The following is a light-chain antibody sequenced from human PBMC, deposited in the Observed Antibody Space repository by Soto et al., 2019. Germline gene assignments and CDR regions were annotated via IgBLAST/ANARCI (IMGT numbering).Light chain of an antibody. V-gene: IGKV3-20*01. CDR2: GAS. CDR3: QQYDSTTRT. Sequence: EIVLTQSPGTLSLSPGERATLSCRASQSISSSYLAWYQQKPGQAPRLLIYGASSRAPGIPDRFSGSGSGTDFTLTISRLEPEDFVVYYCQQYDSTTRTFGQGTNVEIK. J-gene: IGKJ1*01. CDR1: QSISSSY.